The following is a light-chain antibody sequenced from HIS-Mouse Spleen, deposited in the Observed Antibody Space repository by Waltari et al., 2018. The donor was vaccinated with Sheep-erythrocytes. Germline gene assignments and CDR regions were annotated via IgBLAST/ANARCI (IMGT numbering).Light chain of an antibody. CDR3: QAWDSSTVV. V-gene: IGLV3-1*01. CDR1: KLGDKY. J-gene: IGLJ2*01. CDR2: HES. Sequence: SYELTQPPSVSVSPGQTASITCSGDKLGDKYACWYQQKPGQSLVLVIYHESRRPSGTAERFSGSNSGNTATLTISGTQAMDEADYYCQAWDSSTVVFGGGTKLTVL.